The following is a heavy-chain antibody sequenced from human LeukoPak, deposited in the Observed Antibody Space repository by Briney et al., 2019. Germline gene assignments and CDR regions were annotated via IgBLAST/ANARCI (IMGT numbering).Heavy chain of an antibody. CDR2: ISGSGGTT. V-gene: IGHV3-23*01. CDR3: ATYYSSEYFQH. Sequence: GGSLRLSCAASGFTFSSYAMSWVRQAPGRGLDWVSTISGSGGTTYYADSVKGRFTMSRDNSKNTLYLQMNSLRAEDTAVYYCATYYSSEYFQHWGQGTLVTVSA. CDR1: GFTFSSYA. J-gene: IGHJ1*01. D-gene: IGHD3-10*01.